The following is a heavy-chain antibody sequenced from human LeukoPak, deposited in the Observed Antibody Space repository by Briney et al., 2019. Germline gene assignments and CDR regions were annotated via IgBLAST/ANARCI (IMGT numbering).Heavy chain of an antibody. CDR1: GYTFTSYD. CDR3: ARGLATRRYTLVWTIQIWFDP. V-gene: IGHV1-8*01. D-gene: IGHD3/OR15-3a*01. CDR2: MNPNSGNT. Sequence: ASVKVSCTASGYTFTSYDINWVRQATGQGLEWMGWMNPNSGNTGYAQKFQGRVTMTRNTSISTAYMELSSLRSEDTAVYYCARGLATRRYTLVWTIQIWFDPWGQGTLVTVSS. J-gene: IGHJ5*02.